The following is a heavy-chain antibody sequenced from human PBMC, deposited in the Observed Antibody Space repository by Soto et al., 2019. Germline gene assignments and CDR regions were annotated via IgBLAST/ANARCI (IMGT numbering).Heavy chain of an antibody. CDR1: DFSLSTRGVG. CDR2: IYWNDYQ. V-gene: IGHV2-5*01. CDR3: THRYPAYGHDF. Sequence: CAPTLVTPPPTLTLTCNFSDFSLSTRGVGVGWIRQPPGKALEWVALIYWNDYQRYNPPLKSRLTVTNDTSKNQVVLTMTNVDPLDTATYYCTHRYPAYGHDFWGPGTLVTVSS. J-gene: IGHJ4*02. D-gene: IGHD3-10*01.